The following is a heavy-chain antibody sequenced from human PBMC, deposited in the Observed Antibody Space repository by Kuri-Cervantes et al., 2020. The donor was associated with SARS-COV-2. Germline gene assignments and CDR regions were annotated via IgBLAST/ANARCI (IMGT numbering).Heavy chain of an antibody. Sequence: GESLKISCAASGFTFSSYAMHWVRQAPGKGLEWVAVISYDGSNKYYADSVKGRFTISRDNSKNTLYLQMNSLRAEDTAVYYCARAVPAAPNDAFDIWGQGTMVTVSS. CDR2: ISYDGSNK. CDR3: ARAVPAAPNDAFDI. CDR1: GFTFSSYA. J-gene: IGHJ3*02. V-gene: IGHV3-30-3*01. D-gene: IGHD2-2*01.